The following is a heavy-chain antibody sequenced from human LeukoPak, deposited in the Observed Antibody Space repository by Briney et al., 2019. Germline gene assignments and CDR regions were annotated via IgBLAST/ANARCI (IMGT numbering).Heavy chain of an antibody. D-gene: IGHD1-26*01. V-gene: IGHV4-39*07. CDR1: GGSISSSSYY. CDR2: IYYSGST. Sequence: PSETLSLTCTVSGGSISSSSYYWGWIRQPPGKGLEWIGSIYYSGSTYHNPSLKSRVTMSVDSSKNQFSLKLTSVTAADTAVYYCARVEWELFGFDYXXXGIPVTVSS. J-gene: IGHJ4*02. CDR3: ARVEWELFGFDY.